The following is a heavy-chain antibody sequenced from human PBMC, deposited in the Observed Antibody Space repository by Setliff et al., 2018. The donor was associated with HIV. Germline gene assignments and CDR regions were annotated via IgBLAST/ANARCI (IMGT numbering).Heavy chain of an antibody. CDR3: ARDWRDASGSYCYFDY. D-gene: IGHD3-10*01. J-gene: IGHJ4*02. V-gene: IGHV2-70*04. CDR1: GLSLSTSGMR. CDR2: VDWDDDK. Sequence: SGPTWEPTQTLTLTCTFSGLSLSTSGMRVSWIRQPPGKALEWLARVDWDDDKFYSTSLKTRLTISKDTSKNQVVLTMTNMDPVDTATYYCARDWRDASGSYCYFDYWGQGTLVTVSS.